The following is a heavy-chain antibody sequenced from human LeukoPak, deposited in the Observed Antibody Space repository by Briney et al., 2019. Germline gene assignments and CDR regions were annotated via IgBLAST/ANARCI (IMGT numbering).Heavy chain of an antibody. Sequence: GGSLRLSCEASGFTFHTYNMFWVRQAPGKRLESVAVFSYDGKHIDYAASVQGRFIISRDITRNTLHLDMSNLRDEDTAVYYCAKDGSGWSYPDSYDYWGQGTLVTVSS. CDR2: FSYDGKHI. CDR3: AKDGSGWSYPDSYDY. J-gene: IGHJ4*02. V-gene: IGHV3-30*04. D-gene: IGHD6-19*01. CDR1: GFTFHTYN.